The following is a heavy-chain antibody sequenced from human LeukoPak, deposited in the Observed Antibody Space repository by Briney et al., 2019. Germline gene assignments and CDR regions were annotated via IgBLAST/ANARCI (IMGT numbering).Heavy chain of an antibody. D-gene: IGHD2/OR15-2a*01. CDR2: ISYDRSRT. CDR3: ARDAQDYFDSTTSFDY. Sequence: GGSLRLSCAASGFTFRAYAMHWVRQAPGQGLEWVAVISYDRSRTYTADSVKGRITISRDNSEDTVYLHMNILRPEDTAVYYCARDAQDYFDSTTSFDYWGQGTLLIVSS. J-gene: IGHJ4*02. V-gene: IGHV3-30*04. CDR1: GFTFRAYA.